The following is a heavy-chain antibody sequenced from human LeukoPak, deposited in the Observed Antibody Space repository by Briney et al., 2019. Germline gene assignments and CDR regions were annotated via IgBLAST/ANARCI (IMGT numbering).Heavy chain of an antibody. CDR1: GGSISSSSYY. V-gene: IGHV4-39*07. D-gene: IGHD6-13*01. CDR2: IYYSGST. Sequence: SETLSLTCSVSGGSISSSSYYWGWVRQPPGKGLEWIGYIYYSGSTYYNPSVKSRVTISVDTSKNQLSLKVISVTAADTAVYYCARGVIAAGGNDFDYWGQGTLVTVSS. J-gene: IGHJ4*02. CDR3: ARGVIAAGGNDFDY.